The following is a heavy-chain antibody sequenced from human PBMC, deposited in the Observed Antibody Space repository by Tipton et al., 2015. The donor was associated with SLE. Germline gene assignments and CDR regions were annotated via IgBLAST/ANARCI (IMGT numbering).Heavy chain of an antibody. CDR1: GGSVSSADYF. D-gene: IGHD5-12*01. J-gene: IGHJ4*02. CDR2: ILTSGST. CDR3: ARGGIGGYDSFDY. Sequence: TLSLTCTVSGGSVSSADYFWNWIRQPAGKGPEWIGRILTSGSTDYNSSLKGRVTMSVDTSKNQFSLKLSSVTAADTAVYYCARGGIGGYDSFDYWGQGTLVTVSS. V-gene: IGHV4-61*02.